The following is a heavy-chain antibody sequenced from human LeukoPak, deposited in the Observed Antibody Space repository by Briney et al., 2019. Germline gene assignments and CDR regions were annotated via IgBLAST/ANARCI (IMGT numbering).Heavy chain of an antibody. J-gene: IGHJ4*02. CDR2: IYYSGST. D-gene: IGHD6-13*01. CDR3: ARRSIAAAGKKPAFDY. V-gene: IGHV4-39*01. Sequence: SETPSLTCTVSGGSISSSSYYWGWIRQPPGRGLEWIGSIYYSGSTYYNPSLKSRVTISVDTSKNQFSLKLSSVTAADTAVYYCARRSIAAAGKKPAFDYWGQGTLVTVSS. CDR1: GGSISSSSYY.